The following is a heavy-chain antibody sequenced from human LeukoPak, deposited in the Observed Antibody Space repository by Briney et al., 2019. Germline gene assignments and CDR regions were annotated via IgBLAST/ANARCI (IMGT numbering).Heavy chain of an antibody. D-gene: IGHD1-1*01. V-gene: IGHV1-46*01. CDR3: ARDRGTWNDDGFDY. CDR1: GYTFTSYY. J-gene: IGHJ4*02. Sequence: ASVKVSCKASGYTFTSYYMHWVRQAPGQGLEWMGIINPSGGSTSYAQKFQGRVTMTRDTPISTAYMELSRLRSDDTAVYYCARDRGTWNDDGFDYWGQGTLVTVSS. CDR2: INPSGGST.